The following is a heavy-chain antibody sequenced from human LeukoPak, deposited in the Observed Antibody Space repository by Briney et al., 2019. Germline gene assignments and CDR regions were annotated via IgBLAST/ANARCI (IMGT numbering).Heavy chain of an antibody. Sequence: HSGGSLRLSCAASGFTFSSYGMHWVRQAPGKGLEWVAVISYDGNNRYSADSVKGRFTISRDNSKNTLYLQMNSLRAEDTAVYYCAKDQDIAAADYYFDYWGQGTLVTVSS. J-gene: IGHJ4*02. CDR1: GFTFSSYG. D-gene: IGHD6-13*01. CDR3: AKDQDIAAADYYFDY. V-gene: IGHV3-30*18. CDR2: ISYDGNNR.